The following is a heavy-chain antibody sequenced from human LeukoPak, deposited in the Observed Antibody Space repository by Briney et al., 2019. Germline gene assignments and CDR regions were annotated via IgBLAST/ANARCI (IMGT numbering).Heavy chain of an antibody. D-gene: IGHD6-13*01. J-gene: IGHJ6*03. CDR2: INHSGST. V-gene: IGHV4-39*07. CDR3: ARVKRLTEQQLVYYYYMDV. CDR1: SGSISTSNYY. Sequence: PSETLSLTCTVSSGSISTSNYYWSWIRQPPGKGLEWIGEINHSGSTNYNPSLKSRVTISVDTSKNQFSLKLSSVTAADTAVYYCARVKRLTEQQLVYYYYMDVWGKGTTVTVSS.